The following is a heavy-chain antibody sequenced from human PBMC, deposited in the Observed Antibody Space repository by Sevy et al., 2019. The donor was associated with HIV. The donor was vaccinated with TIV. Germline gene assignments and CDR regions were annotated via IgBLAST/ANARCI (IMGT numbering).Heavy chain of an antibody. CDR3: AREGLRVTFAFDI. J-gene: IGHJ3*02. V-gene: IGHV3-11*01. Sequence: GGSLRLSCAASGFIFSDYYMSWIRQAPGKGLEWISYISSSGGTIYDADSVKGRFTISRDNAKNSLYLQMNSLRVEDTAVYYCAREGLRVTFAFDIRGQGTMVTVSS. CDR2: ISSSGGTI. CDR1: GFIFSDYY. D-gene: IGHD5-12*01.